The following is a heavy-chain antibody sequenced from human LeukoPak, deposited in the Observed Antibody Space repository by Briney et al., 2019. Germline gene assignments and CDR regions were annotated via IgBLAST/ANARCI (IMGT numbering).Heavy chain of an antibody. J-gene: IGHJ4*02. V-gene: IGHV3-23*01. Sequence: GGSLRLSCAASGFTFSSYAMNWVRQAPGKGLEWVSAISGSGGSTYYADSVKGRFTISRDNSRNTLYLQMNSLRAEDTAVYYCAKDRDYISSWYYFDYWGQGTLVTVSS. CDR3: AKDRDYISSWYYFDY. CDR2: ISGSGGST. D-gene: IGHD6-13*01. CDR1: GFTFSSYA.